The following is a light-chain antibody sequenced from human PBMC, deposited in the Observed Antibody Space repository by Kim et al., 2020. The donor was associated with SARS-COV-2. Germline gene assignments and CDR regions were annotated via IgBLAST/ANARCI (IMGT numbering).Light chain of an antibody. J-gene: IGLJ3*02. Sequence: PEPSITISCSASSSNSGNNPVTWYQQLPGTAPKLLIYGNNQRPSGVPDRFSGSKSGTSASLAISGLQSEDEADYYCAAWDDSLNVVFGGGTQLTVL. CDR2: GNN. CDR3: AAWDDSLNVV. CDR1: SSNSGNNP. V-gene: IGLV1-44*01.